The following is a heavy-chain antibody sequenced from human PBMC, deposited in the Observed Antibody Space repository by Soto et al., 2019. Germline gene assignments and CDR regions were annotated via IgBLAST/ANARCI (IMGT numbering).Heavy chain of an antibody. D-gene: IGHD6-13*01. CDR1: GGSISSYY. CDR3: ARGDQQQLELSYFDY. Sequence: ASETLSLTCTVSGGSISSYYWSWIRQPPGKGLEWIGYIYYSGSTNYNPSLKSRVTISVDTSKNQFSLKLSSVTAADTAVYYCARGDQQQLELSYFDYWGQGTLVTVSS. CDR2: IYYSGST. J-gene: IGHJ4*02. V-gene: IGHV4-59*01.